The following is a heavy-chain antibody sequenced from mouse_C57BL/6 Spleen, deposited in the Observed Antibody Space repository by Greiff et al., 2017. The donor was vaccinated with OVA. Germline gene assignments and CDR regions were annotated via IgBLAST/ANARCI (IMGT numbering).Heavy chain of an antibody. V-gene: IGHV5-17*01. CDR3: ARGYDYDGYWYFDV. J-gene: IGHJ1*03. Sequence: EVQRVESGGGLVKPGGSLKLSCAASGFTFSDYGMHWVRQAPEKGLEWVAYISSGSSTIYYADTVKGRFTISRDNAKNTLFLQMTSLRSEDTAMYYCARGYDYDGYWYFDVWGTGTTVTVSS. D-gene: IGHD2-4*01. CDR1: GFTFSDYG. CDR2: ISSGSSTI.